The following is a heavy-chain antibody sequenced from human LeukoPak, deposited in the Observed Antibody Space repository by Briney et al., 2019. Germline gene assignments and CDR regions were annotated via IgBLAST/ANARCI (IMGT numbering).Heavy chain of an antibody. Sequence: AASVKVSCKASGGTFSSYAISWVRQAPGQGLEWMGGIIPIFGTANYAQKFQGRVTITADESTSTAYVELSSLRSEDTAVYYCARDHGWFGELPPRYFDYWGQGTLVTVSS. V-gene: IGHV1-69*01. CDR3: ARDHGWFGELPPRYFDY. D-gene: IGHD3-10*01. J-gene: IGHJ4*02. CDR1: GGTFSSYA. CDR2: IIPIFGTA.